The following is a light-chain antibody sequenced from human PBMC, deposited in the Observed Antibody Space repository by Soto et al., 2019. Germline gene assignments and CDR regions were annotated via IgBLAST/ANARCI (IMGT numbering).Light chain of an antibody. CDR3: QQYERTPPT. CDR2: WAS. J-gene: IGKJ2*01. Sequence: DIVMTQSPDSLAVSLGERATINCKSSQSVLYSYNHKNYLAWYQQRPGQPPKLLIYWASTRESGVPDRFSGSGYGTDFTLTITSLQAEDVAVYYCQQYERTPPTVGQGTKLEIK. CDR1: QSVLYSYNHKNY. V-gene: IGKV4-1*01.